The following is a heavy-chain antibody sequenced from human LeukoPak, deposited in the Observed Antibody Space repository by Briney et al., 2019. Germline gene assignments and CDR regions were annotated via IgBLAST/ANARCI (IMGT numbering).Heavy chain of an antibody. CDR1: GFTFSSYG. CDR3: ARDPSTLLPTDDS. D-gene: IGHD2-2*01. J-gene: IGHJ4*02. Sequence: GGSLRLSCAASGFTFSSYGMHWVRQAPGKGLEWVSATSSSDAGTYYADSVRGRFTISRDNSKNTLYLQMNSLRVEDTAIYYCARDPSTLLPTDDSWGQGTLVAVSS. CDR2: TSSSDAGT. V-gene: IGHV3-23*01.